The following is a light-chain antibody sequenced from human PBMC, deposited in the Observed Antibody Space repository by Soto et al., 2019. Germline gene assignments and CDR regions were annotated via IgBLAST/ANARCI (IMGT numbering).Light chain of an antibody. J-gene: IGLJ1*01. V-gene: IGLV1-44*01. CDR3: AAWDDSLNGLYV. CDR1: SSNIGSNT. CDR2: SNN. Sequence: QAVVNQPPSASGTPRQRVTISCSGSSSNIGSNTVNWYQQLPGTAPKLLIYSNNQRPSGVPDRFSGSKSGTSASLAISGLQSEDEADYYWAAWDDSLNGLYVFGTGTKVTVL.